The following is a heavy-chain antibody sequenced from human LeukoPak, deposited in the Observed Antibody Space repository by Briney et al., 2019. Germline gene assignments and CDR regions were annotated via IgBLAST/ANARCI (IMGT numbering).Heavy chain of an antibody. CDR1: GGSISSSSYY. CDR3: ARGGLYYYGSGSYLGAFDI. Sequence: SETLSLTCTVSGGSISSSSYYWGWIRQPPGKGLEWIGSIYYSGSTYYNPSLKSRVTISVDTSKNQFSLKLSSVTAADTAVYYCARGGLYYYGSGSYLGAFDIWGQGTMVTVSS. J-gene: IGHJ3*02. V-gene: IGHV4-39*07. CDR2: IYYSGST. D-gene: IGHD3-10*01.